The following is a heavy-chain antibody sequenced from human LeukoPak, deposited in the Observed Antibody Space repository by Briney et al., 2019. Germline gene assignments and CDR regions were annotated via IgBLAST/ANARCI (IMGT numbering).Heavy chain of an antibody. J-gene: IGHJ6*03. CDR2: IIPIFGTA. CDR1: GGTFSSYA. CDR3: ARASSYGSGSYYNYYYMDV. Sequence: SVKVSCKASGGTFSSYAISWVRQAPGQGLEWMGGIIPIFGTANYAQKFQGRVTITADESTSTAYMELSSLRSEDTAVYYCARASSYGSGSYYNYYYMDVWGKGNTVTVSS. D-gene: IGHD3-10*01. V-gene: IGHV1-69*13.